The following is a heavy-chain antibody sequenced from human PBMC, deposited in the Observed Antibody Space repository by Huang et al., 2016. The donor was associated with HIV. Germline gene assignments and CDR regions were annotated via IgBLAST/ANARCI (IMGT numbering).Heavy chain of an antibody. Sequence: QVHLVQSGAEVKKPGSSVRVSCTASGGSFKISGISWVGQAPGQGLEWLGGILPRLWRANYAQRMSDRVTITARESTTTVYMDLTSLRPEDTAVYYCASGASYEIWTPYYSGWHYSMDVWGEGTTVTVSS. D-gene: IGHD3-9*01. CDR1: GGSFKISG. CDR3: ASGASYEIWTPYYSGWHYSMDV. J-gene: IGHJ6*03. V-gene: IGHV1-69*13. CDR2: ILPRLWRA.